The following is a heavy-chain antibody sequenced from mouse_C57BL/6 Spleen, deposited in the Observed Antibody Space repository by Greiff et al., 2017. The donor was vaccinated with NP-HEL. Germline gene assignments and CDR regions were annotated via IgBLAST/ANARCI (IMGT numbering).Heavy chain of an antibody. Sequence: EVQGVESGGGLVQPKGSLKLSCAASGFTFNTYAMHWVRQAPGKGLEWVARIRSKSSNYATSYVVSVKDRFTIFIDHSHSMLYLQMSNLNTQATAIYYCVRDDGYYGDYWGQGTTLTVSS. D-gene: IGHD2-3*01. CDR1: GFTFNTYA. V-gene: IGHV10-3*01. CDR3: VRDDGYYGDY. CDR2: IRSKSSNYAT. J-gene: IGHJ2*01.